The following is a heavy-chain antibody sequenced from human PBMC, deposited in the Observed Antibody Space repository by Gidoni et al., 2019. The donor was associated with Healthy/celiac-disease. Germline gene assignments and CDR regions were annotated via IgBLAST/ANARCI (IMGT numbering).Heavy chain of an antibody. J-gene: IGHJ4*02. CDR2: ISSNGGST. CDR1: GFTFSSYS. V-gene: IGHV3-64*01. CDR3: ARENNYDFWSGWDY. Sequence: EVQLVESGGGLVQPGGSLRLSCPASGFTFSSYSMHWVRQAPGKGLESVSAISSNGGSTYYANSVKGRFTISRDNSKNTLYLQMGSLRAEDMAVYYCARENNYDFWSGWDYWVQGTLVTVSS. D-gene: IGHD3-3*01.